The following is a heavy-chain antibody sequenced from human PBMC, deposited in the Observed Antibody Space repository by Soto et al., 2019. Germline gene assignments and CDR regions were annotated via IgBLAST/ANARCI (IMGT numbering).Heavy chain of an antibody. CDR1: GFTFSSYG. D-gene: IGHD4-4*01. V-gene: IGHV3-30*18. CDR2: ISYDGSNK. CDR3: AKARGFTTVRSSKAPPDYYYGMDV. J-gene: IGHJ6*02. Sequence: TGGSLRLSCAASGFTFSSYGMHWVRQAPGKGLEWVAVISYDGSNKYYADSVKGRFTISRDNSKNTLYLQMNSLRAEDTAVYYCAKARGFTTVRSSKAPPDYYYGMDVWGQGTTVTVSS.